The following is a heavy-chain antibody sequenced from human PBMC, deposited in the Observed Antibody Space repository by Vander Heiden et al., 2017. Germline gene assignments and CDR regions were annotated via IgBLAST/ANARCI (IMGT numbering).Heavy chain of an antibody. Sequence: GESGGGLVQPGGSLRLSCAASGFIFSDYWMHWVRQAPGKGLVWVSGINGDGSDTKYADSVKGRFTISRDNAKNTLYLQMNSLRAEDMALYYCAKDKNSMDVWGQGTTVTAS. J-gene: IGHJ6*02. CDR3: AKDKNSMDV. CDR2: INGDGSDT. V-gene: IGHV3-74*01. CDR1: GFIFSDYW.